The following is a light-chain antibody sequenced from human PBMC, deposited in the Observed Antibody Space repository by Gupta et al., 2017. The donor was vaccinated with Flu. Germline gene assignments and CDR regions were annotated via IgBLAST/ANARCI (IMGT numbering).Light chain of an antibody. CDR2: AAS. V-gene: IGKV1-27*01. CDR1: QDISSY. J-gene: IGKJ4*01. Sequence: GDRVTITCRASQDISSYLAWYQQKSGKGPKLLIYAASSLQSGVPSRFSGSGSGTALTLTITSLQPEDVATYYCQKYNSAPPAFGGGTKVEIK. CDR3: QKYNSAPPA.